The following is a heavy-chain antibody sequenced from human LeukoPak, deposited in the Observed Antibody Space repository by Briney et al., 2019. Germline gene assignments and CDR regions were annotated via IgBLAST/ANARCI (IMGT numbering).Heavy chain of an antibody. CDR2: INPNSGGT. CDR3: ARVATMVRGFDP. Sequence: ASVKVSCKASGYTFTGYYMHWVRQAPGQGLEWTGWINPNSGGTNYAQKFQGRVTMTRDTSISTAYMELSRLRSDDTAVYYCARVATMVRGFDPWGQGTLVTVSS. D-gene: IGHD3-10*01. J-gene: IGHJ5*02. V-gene: IGHV1-2*02. CDR1: GYTFTGYY.